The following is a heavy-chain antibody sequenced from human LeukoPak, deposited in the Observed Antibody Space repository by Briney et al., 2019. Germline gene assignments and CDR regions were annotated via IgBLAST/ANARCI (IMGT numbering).Heavy chain of an antibody. CDR2: IKQDGSEK. Sequence: GGSLRLSCAASGFTFSSYWMSWVRQAPGKGLEWVANIKQDGSEKYYVDSVKGRFTISRDNAKNSLYLQMNSLRAEDTAVYYCARGGEGYCSGGSCGGEFDYWGQGTLVTVS. V-gene: IGHV3-7*01. CDR1: GFTFSSYW. J-gene: IGHJ4*02. D-gene: IGHD2-15*01. CDR3: ARGGEGYCSGGSCGGEFDY.